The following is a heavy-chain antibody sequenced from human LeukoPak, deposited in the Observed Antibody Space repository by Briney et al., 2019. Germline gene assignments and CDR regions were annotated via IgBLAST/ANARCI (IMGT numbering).Heavy chain of an antibody. D-gene: IGHD1-26*01. CDR3: ARDPYNGAYGNDYYYYMDV. CDR2: ITSSSSYI. CDR1: GFTFNNYN. Sequence: GGSLRLSCAASGFTFNNYNMNWVRQAPGKAMERVSSITSSSSYIFYADSVKGRFTISRDNAKNSLYLQMDSLGPEDTAVYYCARDPYNGAYGNDYYYYMDVWGKGTTV. J-gene: IGHJ6*03. V-gene: IGHV3-21*06.